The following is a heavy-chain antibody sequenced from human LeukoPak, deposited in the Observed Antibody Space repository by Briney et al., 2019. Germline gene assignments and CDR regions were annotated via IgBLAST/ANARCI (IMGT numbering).Heavy chain of an antibody. CDR1: GGTFSSYA. CDR3: ARPYDSSGYYLLNGAFDI. V-gene: IGHV1-69*13. CDR2: IIPIFGTA. J-gene: IGHJ3*02. Sequence: SVKVSCKASGGTFSSYAISWVRQAPGQGLEWMGGIIPIFGTANYAQKFQGRVTITADESTSTAYMELSRLRSDDTAVYYCARPYDSSGYYLLNGAFDIWGQGTMVTVSS. D-gene: IGHD3-22*01.